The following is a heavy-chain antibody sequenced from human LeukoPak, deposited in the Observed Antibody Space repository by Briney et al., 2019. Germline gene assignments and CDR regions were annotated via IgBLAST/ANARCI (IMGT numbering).Heavy chain of an antibody. V-gene: IGHV4-39*01. CDR3: ASSNSLVVVVATQFDY. CDR1: GGSISSSSYY. Sequence: SETLSLTCTVSGGSISSSSYYWGWIRQPPGKGLEWIGSIYYSGSTYYNPSLKSRVTISVDTSKKQFSLRLSSVTAAATAVYYCASSNSLVVVVATQFDYWGQGTLVTVSS. J-gene: IGHJ4*02. CDR2: IYYSGST. D-gene: IGHD2-15*01.